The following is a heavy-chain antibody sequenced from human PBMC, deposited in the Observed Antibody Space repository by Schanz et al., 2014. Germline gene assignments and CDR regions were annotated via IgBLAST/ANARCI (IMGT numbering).Heavy chain of an antibody. CDR3: AKRCSSTSCSHGAFDI. CDR1: GFTVSSNY. CDR2: IYSDSRT. D-gene: IGHD2-2*01. J-gene: IGHJ3*02. Sequence: EVQLVESGGGLIQPGGSLRLSCVASGFTVSSNYMSWVRQAPGKGLEWVSVIYSDSRTYYGDSVKGRFTISRDNSKNTLYLQMNSLRDEDTAMYYCAKRCSSTSCSHGAFDIWGQGTMVTVSS. V-gene: IGHV3-53*01.